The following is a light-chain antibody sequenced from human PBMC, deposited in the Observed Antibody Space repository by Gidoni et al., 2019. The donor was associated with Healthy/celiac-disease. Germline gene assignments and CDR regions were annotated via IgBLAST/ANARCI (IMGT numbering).Light chain of an antibody. CDR3: QQSYSTPLT. Sequence: IQMTQSQSSLSASVGDRVTITCRASQSISSYLNWYQQKPGKAPKLLIYAASSLQSGVPSRFSGSGSVADFTLTISSLQPEDFATYYCQQSYSTPLTFGGGTKVEIK. CDR2: AAS. V-gene: IGKV1-39*01. CDR1: QSISSY. J-gene: IGKJ4*01.